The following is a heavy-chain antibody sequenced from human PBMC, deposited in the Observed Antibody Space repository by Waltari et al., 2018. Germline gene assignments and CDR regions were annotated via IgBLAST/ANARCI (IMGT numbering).Heavy chain of an antibody. V-gene: IGHV4-34*02. CDR2: INYIGRT. D-gene: IGHD3-10*01. CDR1: GGSLSGFD. J-gene: IGHJ6*03. Sequence: QVQLQQWGAGLLKPSETLSLTCGVDGGSLSGFDCGWSRQPPGKGLEWIGEINYIGRTNYTPSLKSRVTISIDTSKNQFSLRLSSVTAADTAVYYCARLGYSMIGGGTYSYYMDVWGTGATVTIS. CDR3: ARLGYSMIGGGTYSYYMDV.